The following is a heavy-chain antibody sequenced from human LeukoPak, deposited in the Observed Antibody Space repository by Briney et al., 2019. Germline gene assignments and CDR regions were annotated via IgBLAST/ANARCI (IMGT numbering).Heavy chain of an antibody. CDR2: ISPSGGST. CDR1: GYTFTSYY. CDR3: ARWSGLRLPYYYGMDV. V-gene: IGHV1-46*01. D-gene: IGHD5-12*01. Sequence: ASVKVSCKASGYTFTSYYMHWVRQAPGQGLEWMGIISPSGGSTSYAQKFQGRVTMTRDTSTSTVYMELSSLRSEDTAVYYCARWSGLRLPYYYGMDVWGQGTTVTVSS. J-gene: IGHJ6*02.